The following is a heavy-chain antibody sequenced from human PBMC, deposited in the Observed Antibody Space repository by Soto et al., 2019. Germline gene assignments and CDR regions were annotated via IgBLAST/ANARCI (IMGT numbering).Heavy chain of an antibody. CDR1: GFTFSSFA. J-gene: IGHJ6*02. Sequence: PGGSLRLSCAASGFTFSSFAMSWVRRAPGKGLDWVSAISGSGGSTYSADSVKGRFTISRDNSKNTLYLQMNSLRAEDTAVYYCARIAARPSGGYYYYGMDVWGQGTTVTVSS. CDR3: ARIAARPSGGYYYYGMDV. D-gene: IGHD6-6*01. V-gene: IGHV3-23*01. CDR2: ISGSGGST.